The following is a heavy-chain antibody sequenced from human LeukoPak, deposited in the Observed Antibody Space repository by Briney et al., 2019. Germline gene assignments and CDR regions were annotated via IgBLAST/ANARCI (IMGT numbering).Heavy chain of an antibody. D-gene: IGHD4-23*01. Sequence: SETLSLTCTVSGGSISSSSYYWGWIRQPPGKGLEWIGSIYYSGSTYYSPSLKSRVTISVDTSKNQFSLKLSSVTAADTAVYYCARHYGGNNFPWGQGTLVTVSS. V-gene: IGHV4-39*07. J-gene: IGHJ5*02. CDR1: GGSISSSSYY. CDR3: ARHYGGNNFP. CDR2: IYYSGST.